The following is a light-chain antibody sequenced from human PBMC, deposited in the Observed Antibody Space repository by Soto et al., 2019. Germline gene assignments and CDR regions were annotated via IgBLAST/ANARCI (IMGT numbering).Light chain of an antibody. CDR3: VSYIESSPTPWV. J-gene: IGLJ3*02. Sequence: QSALTQPASVSGSPGQSITISCTGTYTDVGGYNRVSWYQHHAGKGPKMLIFEVDNRPSGISDRFSGSKSGDTASLTISDLQAEDEADYYCVSYIESSPTPWVFGGGTKLTVL. CDR1: YTDVGGYNR. V-gene: IGLV2-14*01. CDR2: EVD.